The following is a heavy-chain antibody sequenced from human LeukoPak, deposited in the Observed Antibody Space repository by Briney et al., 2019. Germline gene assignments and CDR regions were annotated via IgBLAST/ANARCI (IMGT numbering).Heavy chain of an antibody. Sequence: GESLQIYCKGSRYRFTSYWLGGVGQMPGKGLEGMGFIYPGDSDTRYSPSFQGQVTISADKSISTAYLQWSSLKASDTAMYFCARQVVPAAIGGLDYWGQGTLVTVSS. D-gene: IGHD2-2*02. CDR2: IYPGDSDT. J-gene: IGHJ4*02. CDR1: RYRFTSYW. V-gene: IGHV5-51*01. CDR3: ARQVVPAAIGGLDY.